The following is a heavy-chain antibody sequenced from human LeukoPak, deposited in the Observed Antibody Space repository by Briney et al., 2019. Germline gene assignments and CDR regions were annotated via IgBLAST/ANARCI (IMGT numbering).Heavy chain of an antibody. CDR3: ALGQLVPREQYFQH. V-gene: IGHV1-46*01. CDR1: GYTFTGYY. CDR2: INPNSGST. J-gene: IGHJ1*01. Sequence: ASVKVSCKASGYTFTGYYMHWVRQAPGQGLEWMGWINPNSGSTSYAQKFQGRVTMTRDMSTSTVYMELSSLRSEDTAVYYCALGQLVPREQYFQHWGQGTLVTVSS. D-gene: IGHD6-13*01.